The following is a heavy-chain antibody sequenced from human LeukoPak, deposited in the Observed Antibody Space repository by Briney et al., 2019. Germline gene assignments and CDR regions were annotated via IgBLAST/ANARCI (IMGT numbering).Heavy chain of an antibody. CDR3: ARESSGYFY. Sequence: VGSLRLSCAASGFTFSSYSMNWVRQAPGKGLEWVSFISSSSSFRYYADSVKGRFTISRDNAKNSLYLQMNSLRAEDTAVYYCARESSGYFYWGQGTLVTVSS. CDR2: ISSSSSFR. CDR1: GFTFSSYS. D-gene: IGHD3-22*01. J-gene: IGHJ4*02. V-gene: IGHV3-21*01.